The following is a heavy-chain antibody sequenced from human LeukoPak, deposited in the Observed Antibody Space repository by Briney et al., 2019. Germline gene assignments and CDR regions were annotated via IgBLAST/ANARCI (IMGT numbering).Heavy chain of an antibody. J-gene: IGHJ2*01. CDR1: GGSMNKYY. CDR2: IYYSGTT. D-gene: IGHD3-22*01. V-gene: IGHV4-59*12. CDR3: ARGSAQKVSPTRNRYFDL. Sequence: SETLSLTCTVSGGSMNKYYWNWVRQPPGKGLEWIGYIYYSGTTNYNTSLNSRVTISVDTSKNQLSLKLSTVTAADTAVYYCARGSAQKVSPTRNRYFDLWGRGTLVTVSS.